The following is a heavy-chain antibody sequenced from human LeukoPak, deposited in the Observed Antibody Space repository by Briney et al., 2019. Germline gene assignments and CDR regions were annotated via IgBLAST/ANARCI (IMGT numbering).Heavy chain of an antibody. D-gene: IGHD1-1*01. J-gene: IGHJ6*02. Sequence: PSETLSLTCTVSGGSISSYYWSWIRQPPGKGLEWIGYIYYSGSTNYNPSLRSRVSISVDTSKNQFSLKVTSVTAADTAVYYCARGRRVEATFYYSYSVDVWGQGTTVTVSS. CDR1: GGSISSYY. CDR2: IYYSGST. CDR3: ARGRRVEATFYYSYSVDV. V-gene: IGHV4-59*12.